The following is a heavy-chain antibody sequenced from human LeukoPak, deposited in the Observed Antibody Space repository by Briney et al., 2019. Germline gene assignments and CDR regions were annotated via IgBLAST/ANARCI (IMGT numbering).Heavy chain of an antibody. Sequence: PGGSLRLSCAASGFTFSSYSMNWVRQAPGKGLEWVSGINWNGGSTGYADSVKGRFTISRDNAKNSLYLQMNSLRAEDTALYYCARGPYSSSRYYFDYWGQGTLVTVSS. J-gene: IGHJ4*02. CDR3: ARGPYSSSRYYFDY. CDR2: INWNGGST. CDR1: GFTFSSYS. D-gene: IGHD6-6*01. V-gene: IGHV3-20*04.